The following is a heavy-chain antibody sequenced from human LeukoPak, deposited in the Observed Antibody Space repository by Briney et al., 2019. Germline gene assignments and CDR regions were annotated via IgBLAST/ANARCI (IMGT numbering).Heavy chain of an antibody. CDR2: INHSGST. D-gene: IGHD3-22*01. CDR1: GGSFSGYY. V-gene: IGHV4-34*01. CDR3: ARTKYDNYEDAFDI. J-gene: IGHJ3*02. Sequence: PSETLSLTCAVYGGSFSGYYWSWIRQPPGKGLEWIGAINHSGSTNYNPSLKNRVTTSVDTSKNQFSLKLNSVTAADTAVFYCARTKYDNYEDAFDIWGQGTMVTVSS.